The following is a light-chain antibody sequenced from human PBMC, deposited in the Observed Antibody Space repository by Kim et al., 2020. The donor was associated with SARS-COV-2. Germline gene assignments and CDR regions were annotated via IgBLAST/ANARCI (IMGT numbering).Light chain of an antibody. V-gene: IGKV3-11*01. Sequence: EIVLTQSPATLSLSPGERATLSCRASESVGSYLAWYQQRPGQPPRLLIRDAFDRATGIPARFSGSGSGTDYTLTISSLEPEDFAVYYCRLRSNWPVTFGGGTKVDI. CDR3: RLRSNWPVT. CDR2: DAF. CDR1: ESVGSY. J-gene: IGKJ4*01.